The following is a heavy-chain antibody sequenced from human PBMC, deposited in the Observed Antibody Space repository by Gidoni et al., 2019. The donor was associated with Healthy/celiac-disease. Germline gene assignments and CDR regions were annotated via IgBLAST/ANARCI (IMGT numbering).Heavy chain of an antibody. CDR3: ARHISRPGEVPPRGMDV. CDR1: GGSISSSSYY. D-gene: IGHD6-6*01. V-gene: IGHV4-39*01. J-gene: IGHJ6*02. Sequence: QLQLQESGPGLVKPSETLSLTCTVSGGSISSSSYYWGWIRQPPGKGLEWIGSIYYSGSTYYTPSLKSRVTISVATSKNQFSLKLSSVTAADTAVYYCARHISRPGEVPPRGMDVWGQGTTVTVSS. CDR2: IYYSGST.